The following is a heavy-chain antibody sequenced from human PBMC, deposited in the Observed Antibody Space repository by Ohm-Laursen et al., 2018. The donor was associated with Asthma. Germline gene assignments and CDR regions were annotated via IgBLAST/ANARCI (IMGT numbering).Heavy chain of an antibody. CDR3: AHSIGWYSLDL. J-gene: IGHJ4*02. D-gene: IGHD6-19*01. CDR2: ISHSGAA. Sequence: SETLSLTCALSGGYIYNHWWSWVRQPPGKGLEWIAEISHSGAASFNPSLTSRVTIALDKSKTHFSLELTSVTAADTAVYYCAHSIGWYSLDLWGQGTLVTVSS. V-gene: IGHV4-4*02. CDR1: GGYIYNHW.